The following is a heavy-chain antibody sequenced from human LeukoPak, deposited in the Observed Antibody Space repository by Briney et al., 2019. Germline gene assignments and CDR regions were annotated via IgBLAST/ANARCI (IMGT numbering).Heavy chain of an antibody. D-gene: IGHD1-26*01. CDR1: GGSFSGYY. CDR2: INHSGST. J-gene: IGHJ4*02. V-gene: IGHV4-34*01. Sequence: SETLSLTCAVYGGSFSGYYWSWIRQPPGKGLEWIGEINHSGSTNYNPSLKSRVTISVDTSKYQFSLKLSSVTAADTAVYYCARGPRRSGSMGYWGQGTLVTVSS. CDR3: ARGPRRSGSMGY.